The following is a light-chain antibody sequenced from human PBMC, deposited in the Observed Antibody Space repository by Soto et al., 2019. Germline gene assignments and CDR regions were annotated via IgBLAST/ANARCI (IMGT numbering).Light chain of an antibody. V-gene: IGLV1-51*01. J-gene: IGLJ2*01. CDR3: GTWDSRLRVVV. CDR1: SSNIGNNY. CDR2: DNN. Sequence: QSVLTQPPSVSAAPRQTVAISCSGSSSNIGNNYVSWYHRVPGSAPKLLIYDNNERPSGIPDRFSGSKSGTSATLDITELQTGDEGDYYCGTWDSRLRVVVFGGGTKVTVL.